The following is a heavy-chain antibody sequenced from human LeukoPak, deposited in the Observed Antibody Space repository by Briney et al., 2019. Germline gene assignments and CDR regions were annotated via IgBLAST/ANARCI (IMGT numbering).Heavy chain of an antibody. D-gene: IGHD3-10*01. CDR1: GFAFRSYD. CDR2: IDTAGVT. CDR3: ARGGYFGSGPMDV. Sequence: GGSLRLSCAGSGFAFRSYDMPWVRQAAGKGLEWVAAIDTAGVTYYPGSVRGRFTISRENAKNSFFLQMNSLRAGDTAVYYCARGGYFGSGPMDVWGQGTTVTVSS. J-gene: IGHJ6*02. V-gene: IGHV3-13*04.